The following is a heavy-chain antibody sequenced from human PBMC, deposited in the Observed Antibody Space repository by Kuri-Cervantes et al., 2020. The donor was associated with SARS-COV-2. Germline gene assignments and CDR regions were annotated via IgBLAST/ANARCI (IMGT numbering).Heavy chain of an antibody. CDR2: INWNGGST. J-gene: IGHJ4*02. Sequence: GGSLRLSCAASGFTFDDYGMSWVRQAPGKGLEWVSGINWNGGSTGYADSVKGRFTISRDNAKNSLYLQMNSLRAEDTAVYYCATGVNHGGLTIFGVVIPPFDYWGQGTLVTVSS. CDR1: GFTFDDYG. CDR3: ATGVNHGGLTIFGVVIPPFDY. V-gene: IGHV3-20*04. D-gene: IGHD3-3*01.